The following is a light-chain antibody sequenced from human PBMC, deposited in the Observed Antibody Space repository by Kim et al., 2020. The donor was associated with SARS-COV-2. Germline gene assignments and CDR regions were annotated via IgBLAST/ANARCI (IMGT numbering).Light chain of an antibody. J-gene: IGKJ1*01. CDR1: QSVSSNF. CDR3: QQYANSPET. CDR2: SAS. Sequence: ENVLTQSPGTLPLSPGERATLSCRASQSVSSNFLAWYQQKAGQAPRLLIYSASSRASGIPDGFSGSGSGTDFTLTISTLEPEDFAVYYCQQYANSPETFGQGTKVDIK. V-gene: IGKV3-20*01.